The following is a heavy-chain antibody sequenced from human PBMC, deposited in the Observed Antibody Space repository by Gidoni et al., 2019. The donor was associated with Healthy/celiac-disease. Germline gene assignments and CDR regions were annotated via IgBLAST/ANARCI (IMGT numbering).Heavy chain of an antibody. Sequence: QVQLQQWGAGLLKPSETLSLTCAVYGGSFSGYYWSWIRQPPGKGLEWIGEINHSGSTNYNPSLKSRVTISVDTSKNQFSLKLSSVTAADTAVYYCARGGATQVVVVGSNWFDPWGQGTLVTVSS. V-gene: IGHV4-34*01. CDR2: INHSGST. CDR1: GGSFSGYY. D-gene: IGHD2-2*01. CDR3: ARGGATQVVVVGSNWFDP. J-gene: IGHJ5*02.